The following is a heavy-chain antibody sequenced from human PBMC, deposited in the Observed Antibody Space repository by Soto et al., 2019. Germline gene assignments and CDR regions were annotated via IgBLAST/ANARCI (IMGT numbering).Heavy chain of an antibody. Sequence: ASVKVSCKASGYTFTNYGINWVRQAPGQGLEWMGWISAHNGNTHYAQKFQDRVTLTRDTSTSTADLEVRSLRSDDTAVYYCARSHSSSWSFDPWGQGTLVTVSS. CDR2: ISAHNGNT. J-gene: IGHJ5*02. CDR3: ARSHSSSWSFDP. D-gene: IGHD6-13*01. CDR1: GYTFTNYG. V-gene: IGHV1-18*04.